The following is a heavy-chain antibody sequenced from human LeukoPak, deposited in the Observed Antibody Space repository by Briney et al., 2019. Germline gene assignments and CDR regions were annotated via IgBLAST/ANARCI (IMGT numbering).Heavy chain of an antibody. J-gene: IGHJ4*02. Sequence: SSETLSLTCAVYGGSFSGYYWSWIRQPPGKGLEWIGEINHSGSTNYNPSLKSRVTISVDTSKNQFSLKLSSVTAADTAVYYCASLYSSSWYESYFDYWGQGTLVTVSS. CDR3: ASLYSSSWYESYFDY. CDR1: GGSFSGYY. D-gene: IGHD6-13*01. CDR2: INHSGST. V-gene: IGHV4-34*01.